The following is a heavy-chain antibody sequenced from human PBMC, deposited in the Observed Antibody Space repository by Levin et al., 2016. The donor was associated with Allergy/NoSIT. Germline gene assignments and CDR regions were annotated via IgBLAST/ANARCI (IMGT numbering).Heavy chain of an antibody. V-gene: IGHV3-23*01. CDR1: GFSFSIYA. D-gene: IGHD4-11*01. Sequence: GGSLRLSCSTSGFSFSIYAMSWVRQAPGKGLEWVSSITGSGSSIFYVDSMKGRFTISRDNSNNTLFLQMDSLRAEDTAIYYCAKGPHPYSDYVDYWGQGTLVTVSS. CDR3: AKGPHPYSDYVDY. J-gene: IGHJ4*02. CDR2: ITGSGSSI.